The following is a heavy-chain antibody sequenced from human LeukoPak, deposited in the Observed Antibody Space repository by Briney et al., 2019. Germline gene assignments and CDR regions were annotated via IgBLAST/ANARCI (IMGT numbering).Heavy chain of an antibody. V-gene: IGHV1-2*02. CDR1: GYTFTGYY. J-gene: IGHJ4*02. CDR2: INPNSGGT. D-gene: IGHD5-24*01. CDR3: AREGVEMATSPFHY. Sequence: ASVKVSCKASGYTFTGYYMHWVRQAPGQGLEWMGWINPNSGGTNYAQKFQGRVTMTRDTSISTAYMELSRLRSDDTAVYYCAREGVEMATSPFHYWGQGTLVTVSS.